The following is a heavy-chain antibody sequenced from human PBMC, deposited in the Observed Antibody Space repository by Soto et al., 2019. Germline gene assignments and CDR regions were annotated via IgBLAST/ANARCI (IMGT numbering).Heavy chain of an antibody. CDR3: ARDRVAPNYYDSSGSYFDY. D-gene: IGHD3-22*01. CDR2: IIPIFGTA. V-gene: IGHV1-69*13. Sequence: SVKVSCKASGGTFSSYAISWVRQAPGQGLEWVGGIIPIFGTANYAQKFQGRVTITADESTSTAYMELSSLRSEDTAVYYCARDRVAPNYYDSSGSYFDYWGQGSLVTVSS. J-gene: IGHJ4*02. CDR1: GGTFSSYA.